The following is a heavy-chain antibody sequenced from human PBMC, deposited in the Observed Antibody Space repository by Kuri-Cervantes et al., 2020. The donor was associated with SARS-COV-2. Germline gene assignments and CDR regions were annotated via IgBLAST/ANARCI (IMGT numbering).Heavy chain of an antibody. CDR1: GYTFTDYY. J-gene: IGHJ4*02. Sequence: ASVKVPCKASGYTFTDYYINWVRLAPGQGLEWMGWINPNSGGTDYAQRYQGWVTMTRDTSTRTAFMELNRLTSDDTAVYFCARGGKHHHILRFLESFHFDSWGQGTLVTVSS. CDR3: ARGGKHHHILRFLESFHFDS. V-gene: IGHV1-2*04. D-gene: IGHD3-3*01. CDR2: INPNSGGT.